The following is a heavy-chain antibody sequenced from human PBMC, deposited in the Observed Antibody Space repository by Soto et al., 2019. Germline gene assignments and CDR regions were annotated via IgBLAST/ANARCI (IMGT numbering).Heavy chain of an antibody. CDR2: INPNSGGT. V-gene: IGHV1-2*04. CDR1: GYTFTGYY. D-gene: IGHD2-21*02. Sequence: ASVKVSCKASGYTFTGYYMHWVRQAPGQGLEWMGWINPNSGGTNYAQKFQGWVTMTRDTSISTAYMELSRLRSDDTAVYYCARAHCGGDCYSGVDDWGQGTLVTFSS. J-gene: IGHJ4*02. CDR3: ARAHCGGDCYSGVDD.